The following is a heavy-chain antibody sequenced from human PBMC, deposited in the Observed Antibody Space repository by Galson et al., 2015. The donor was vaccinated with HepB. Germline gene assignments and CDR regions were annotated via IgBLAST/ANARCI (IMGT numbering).Heavy chain of an antibody. CDR3: ARFYYYDCDSFDI. J-gene: IGHJ3*02. D-gene: IGHD3-22*01. CDR1: GYTFTGYY. V-gene: IGHV1-2*02. Sequence: SVKVSCKASGYTFTGYYIHWVRQAPGQGLEWMGWINPNTGGTDYAQKFQGRVTTTRDTSITTAYLELSRLRSDDTAVYYCARFYYYDCDSFDIWGQGTMVTVSS. CDR2: INPNTGGT.